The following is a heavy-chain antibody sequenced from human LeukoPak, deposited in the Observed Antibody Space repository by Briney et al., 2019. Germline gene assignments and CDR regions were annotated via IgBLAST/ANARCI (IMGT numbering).Heavy chain of an antibody. CDR2: IKLIGRT. Sequence: LGALCLSPALPGGALSGYIWSWVRQPPGEGGGWVWEIKLIGRTKYNPSLKSRVTISVDTSKNQFSLKLSSVTAADTAVYYCARDNTVPIRGYSYRISRNWFDPWGQGTLVTVSS. J-gene: IGHJ5*02. CDR3: ARDNTVPIRGYSYRISRNWFDP. D-gene: IGHD5-18*01. CDR1: GGALSGYI. V-gene: IGHV4-34*01.